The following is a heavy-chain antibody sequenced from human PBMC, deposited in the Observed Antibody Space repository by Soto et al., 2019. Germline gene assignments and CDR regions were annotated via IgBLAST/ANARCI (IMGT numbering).Heavy chain of an antibody. CDR1: GYTFTSYY. V-gene: IGHV1-46*03. D-gene: IGHD6-13*01. J-gene: IGHJ6*03. Sequence: ASVKVSCKASGYTFTSYYMHWVRQAPGQGLEWMGIINPSGGSTSYAQKFQGRVTMTRDTFTSTVYMELSSLRSEDTAVYYCARAGAAKLYYYYYYMDVWGKGTTVTVSS. CDR3: ARAGAAKLYYYYYYMDV. CDR2: INPSGGST.